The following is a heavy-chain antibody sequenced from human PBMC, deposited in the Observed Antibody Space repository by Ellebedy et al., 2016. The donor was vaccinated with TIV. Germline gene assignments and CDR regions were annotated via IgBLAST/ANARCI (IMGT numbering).Heavy chain of an antibody. D-gene: IGHD3-16*01. V-gene: IGHV1-3*01. CDR1: GYAFTPSG. Sequence: ASVKVSCKASGYAFTPSGLHWVRQAPGQGLEWMAWINGGDGYTKYSWKFQGRVSFTRDTSATTAYMELSSLTSEDTAVYYCARSGDAWGIDFWGQGTLVTVSS. CDR2: INGGDGYT. CDR3: ARSGDAWGIDF. J-gene: IGHJ4*02.